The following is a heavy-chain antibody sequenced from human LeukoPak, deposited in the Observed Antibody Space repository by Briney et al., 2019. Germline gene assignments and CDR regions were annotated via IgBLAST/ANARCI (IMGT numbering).Heavy chain of an antibody. D-gene: IGHD4-17*01. CDR3: ARVSPYGDYETYDY. Sequence: ASVKVSCKASGYTFTGYYMHWVRQAPGQGLEWMGWINPNSGGTNYAQKFQGRVTMTRDTSISTAYVELSRLRSDDTAVYYCARVSPYGDYETYDYWGQGTLVTVSS. V-gene: IGHV1-2*02. J-gene: IGHJ4*02. CDR1: GYTFTGYY. CDR2: INPNSGGT.